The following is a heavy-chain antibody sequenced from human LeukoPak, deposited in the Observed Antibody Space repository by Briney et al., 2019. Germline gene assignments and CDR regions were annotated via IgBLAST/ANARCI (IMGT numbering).Heavy chain of an antibody. J-gene: IGHJ4*02. V-gene: IGHV4-34*01. CDR3: ARDRGAAAGLSYFDY. CDR1: GGSFTKHQ. Sequence: SETLSLTCAVYGGSFTKHQWSWIRQPPGKGLEWIGAINDGGSTNYNPSLKSRVTISVDTSKNQFSLRLSSMTAADTAVYYCARDRGAAAGLSYFDYWGQGTLVTVSS. CDR2: INDGGST. D-gene: IGHD6-13*01.